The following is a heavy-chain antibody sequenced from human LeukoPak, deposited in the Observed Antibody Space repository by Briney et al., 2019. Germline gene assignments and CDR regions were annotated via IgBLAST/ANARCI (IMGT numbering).Heavy chain of an antibody. CDR3: ARGDSYGSRQVYYYYYMDV. V-gene: IGHV1-2*02. CDR1: GYTFTGYY. D-gene: IGHD5-18*01. CDR2: INPNSGGT. Sequence: GASVKVSCKASGYTFTGYYMHWVRQAPGQGLEWMGWINPNSGGTNYAQKFQGRVTMTRDTSISTAYMELSRLRSDDTAVYYCARGDSYGSRQVYYYYYMDVWGKGTTVTISS. J-gene: IGHJ6*03.